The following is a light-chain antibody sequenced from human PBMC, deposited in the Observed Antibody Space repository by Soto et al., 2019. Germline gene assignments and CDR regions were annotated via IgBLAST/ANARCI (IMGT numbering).Light chain of an antibody. J-gene: IGKJ2*01. CDR1: QSVSDN. CDR3: QQYNNWPPEYT. CDR2: GAS. V-gene: IGKV3-15*01. Sequence: EIVMTQSPATLSVSPGERATLSCRASQSVSDNLAWYQQKPGQAPRLLIHGASTRATGIPARFSGSGSGTEFTLTISSLQYEDFAVYYCQQYNNWPPEYTFGQGTKLAIK.